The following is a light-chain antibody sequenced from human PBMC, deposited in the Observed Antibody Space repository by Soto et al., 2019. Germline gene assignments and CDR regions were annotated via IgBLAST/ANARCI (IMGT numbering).Light chain of an antibody. CDR3: QQYYNWPPLYT. CDR1: QSVSIN. J-gene: IGKJ2*01. Sequence: EIVLTQSPATLSVSPGERATLSCRASQSVSINLAWYQQKPGQAPRFLIYEASTRATGIPARFSGSGSGTEFTLTISSLQSEDSAIYYCQQYYNWPPLYTFGQGNKLEIK. CDR2: EAS. V-gene: IGKV3D-15*01.